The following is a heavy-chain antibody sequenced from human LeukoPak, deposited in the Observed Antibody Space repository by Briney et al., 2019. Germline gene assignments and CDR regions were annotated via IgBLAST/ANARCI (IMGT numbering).Heavy chain of an antibody. CDR3: ARRGSYYLAGDYYGMDV. V-gene: IGHV3-11*01. Sequence: GGSLRLSCAASGFTFSDYYMSWIRQAPGKGLEWVSYISSSGSTIYYADSVKGRFTSSRDNAKNSLYLQMNSLRAEDTAVYYCARRGSYYLAGDYYGMDVWGQGTTVTVSS. CDR2: ISSSGSTI. CDR1: GFTFSDYY. J-gene: IGHJ6*02. D-gene: IGHD1-26*01.